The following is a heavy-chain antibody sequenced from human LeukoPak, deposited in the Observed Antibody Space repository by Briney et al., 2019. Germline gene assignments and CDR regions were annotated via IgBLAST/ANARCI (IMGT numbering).Heavy chain of an antibody. J-gene: IGHJ6*03. CDR3: ARVGSSSWFSPYYYYYYMDV. CDR1: GYTFTSYD. D-gene: IGHD6-13*01. Sequence: EASVKVSCKASGYTFTSYDINWVRQATGQGLEWMGWMNPSSGNTGYAQKFQGRLTITRNTSISTAYMELGSLRSEDTAVYYCARVGSSSWFSPYYYYYYMDVWGKGTTVTVSS. CDR2: MNPSSGNT. V-gene: IGHV1-8*03.